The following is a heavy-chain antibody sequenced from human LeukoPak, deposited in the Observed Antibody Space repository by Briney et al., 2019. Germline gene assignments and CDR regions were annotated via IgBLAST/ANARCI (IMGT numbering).Heavy chain of an antibody. CDR3: AKDFPYYYGSGLRAFDY. V-gene: IGHV3-30*04. CDR2: ISYDGNNK. Sequence: PGGSLRLSCAASGFTFSSYTMHWVRQAPGKGLEWVALISYDGNNKYYADSVKGRFTISRDDSKNTLYLQMNSLRAEDTAVYYCAKDFPYYYGSGLRAFDYWGQGTLVTVSS. CDR1: GFTFSSYT. J-gene: IGHJ4*02. D-gene: IGHD3-10*01.